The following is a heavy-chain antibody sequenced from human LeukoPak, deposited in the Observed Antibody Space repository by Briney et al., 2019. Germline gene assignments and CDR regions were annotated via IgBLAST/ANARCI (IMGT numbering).Heavy chain of an antibody. CDR1: RFTLSNYA. D-gene: IGHD2-15*01. V-gene: IGHV3-23*01. CDR2: ITGSGGTT. CDR3: AKSVVAGVYGSFDY. Sequence: PGGSLRLSCAASRFTLSNYAMSWVRQAPGKGLEWVSAITGSGGTTYYADSVKGRFTISRDNSKNTLYLQMNILRAEDTAVYYCAKSVVAGVYGSFDYWGQGTLVTVSS. J-gene: IGHJ4*02.